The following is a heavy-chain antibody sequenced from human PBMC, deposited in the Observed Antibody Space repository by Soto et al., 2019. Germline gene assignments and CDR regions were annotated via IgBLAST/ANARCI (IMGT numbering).Heavy chain of an antibody. CDR1: GFSLGPYG. CDR2: FSGGSGAI. J-gene: IGHJ4*02. CDR3: ARWNGFGYS. D-gene: IGHD1-1*01. V-gene: IGHV3-23*01. Sequence: PGGSLRLSCAVSGFSLGPYGVTWVRQTPEKGLEWVTGFSGGSGAIFYADSVRGRFTISRDSSTAYLQMNNLRPEDTAVYFCARWNGFGYSWGQGSLVTVSS.